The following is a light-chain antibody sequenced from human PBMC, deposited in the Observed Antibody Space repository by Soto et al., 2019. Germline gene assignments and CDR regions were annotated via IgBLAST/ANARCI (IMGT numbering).Light chain of an antibody. V-gene: IGLV1-40*01. CDR3: QSYDSSLSAYV. Sequence: QSVLTQPPSVSGAPGQRVTISCTGSSSNIGAGYDVHWYQQLPGTAPKLLIYGNFNRPSRVPDRFSGSKSGTSASLAITGLQAEDEADYYCQSYDSSLSAYVFGTGTKVIAL. CDR2: GNF. CDR1: SSNIGAGYD. J-gene: IGLJ1*01.